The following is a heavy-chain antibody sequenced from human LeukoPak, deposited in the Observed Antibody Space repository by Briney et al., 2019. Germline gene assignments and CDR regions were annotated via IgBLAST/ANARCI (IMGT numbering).Heavy chain of an antibody. CDR2: INHSGST. V-gene: IGHV4-34*01. CDR3: ARAEMATMGHAFDI. Sequence: SETLSLTCAVYGGSFSGYYWSWIRQPPGKGLEWIGEINHSGSTNYNPPLKSRVTISVDTSKNQFSLKLSSVTAADTAVYYCARAEMATMGHAFDIWGQGTMVTVSS. J-gene: IGHJ3*02. CDR1: GGSFSGYY. D-gene: IGHD5-24*01.